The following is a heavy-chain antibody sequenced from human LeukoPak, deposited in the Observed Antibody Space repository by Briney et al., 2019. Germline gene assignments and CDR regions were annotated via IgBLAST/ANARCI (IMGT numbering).Heavy chain of an antibody. Sequence: GASVTVSCKASGYTFTSYGSSWVRQAPGQGLEWMGWISAYNGNTNYAQRLQGRVTMTTDTSTSTAYMALRSLRSDDTAVYYCARFLVRAPQYQLLSDYYYYYGMDVWGQGTTVTVSS. CDR1: GYTFTSYG. V-gene: IGHV1-18*01. J-gene: IGHJ6*02. D-gene: IGHD2-2*01. CDR3: ARFLVRAPQYQLLSDYYYYYGMDV. CDR2: ISAYNGNT.